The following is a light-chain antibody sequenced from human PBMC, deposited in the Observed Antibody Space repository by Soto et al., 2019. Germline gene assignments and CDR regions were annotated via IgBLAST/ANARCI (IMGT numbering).Light chain of an antibody. J-gene: IGKJ3*01. V-gene: IGKV3-11*01. CDR1: QSVGSY. CDR2: DAY. Sequence: EIVLTQSPATLSLSPGERATLSCRTSQSVGSYLAWYQQKPGQAPRLLIYDAYKRATGMPPSFSGSGSGTDFTLTISSLEPEDFAVYYCQQRSTFGPGTTVDI. CDR3: QQRST.